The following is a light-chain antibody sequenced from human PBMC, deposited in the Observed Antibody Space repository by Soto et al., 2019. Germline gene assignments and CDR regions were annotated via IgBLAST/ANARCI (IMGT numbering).Light chain of an antibody. CDR2: GAS. CDR1: QSVSTN. J-gene: IGKJ4*01. Sequence: EIVMTQSPATLSVSPGERASLSCRASQSVSTNLAWYQQKPAQAPRLLIYGASTRATGIPARFSGGGSGTEFTLTISSLQSADFAVYYCQQYNDWPRTFGGGTKVEIK. V-gene: IGKV3-15*01. CDR3: QQYNDWPRT.